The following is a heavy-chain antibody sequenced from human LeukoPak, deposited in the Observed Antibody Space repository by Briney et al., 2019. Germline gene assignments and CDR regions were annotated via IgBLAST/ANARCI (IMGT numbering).Heavy chain of an antibody. CDR1: GFTFTSSA. D-gene: IGHD3-22*01. V-gene: IGHV1-58*02. CDR3: AADLYYYDSSGQAAFDI. J-gene: IGHJ3*02. Sequence: GTSVKVSCKASGFTFTSSAMQWVRQARGQRLEWIGWIVVGSGNTNYAQKFQERVTTTRDMSTSTAYKELSSLRSEDTAVYYCAADLYYYDSSGQAAFDIWGQGTMVTVSS. CDR2: IVVGSGNT.